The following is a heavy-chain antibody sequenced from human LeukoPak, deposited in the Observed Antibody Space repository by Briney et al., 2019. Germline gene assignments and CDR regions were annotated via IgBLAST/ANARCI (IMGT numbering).Heavy chain of an antibody. CDR3: ARGGWFEQFDP. J-gene: IGHJ5*02. D-gene: IGHD3-10*01. V-gene: IGHV4-39*07. Sequence: PSETLSLTCTVSGGSISSSSYYWSWIRQPPGKGLEWIGEINHSGSTNYNPSLKSRVTISVDTSKNQFSLKLSSVTAADTAVYYCARGGWFEQFDPWGQGTLVTVSS. CDR2: INHSGST. CDR1: GGSISSSSYY.